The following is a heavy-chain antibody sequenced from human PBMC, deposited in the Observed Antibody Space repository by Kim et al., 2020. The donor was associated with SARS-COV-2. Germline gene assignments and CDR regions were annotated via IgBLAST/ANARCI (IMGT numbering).Heavy chain of an antibody. CDR2: IKQDGSEK. D-gene: IGHD3-3*01. CDR3: VRGWYYDFWSGYGFDP. Sequence: GGSLRLSCAASGFTFSSYWMSWVRQAPGKGLEWVANIKQDGSEKYYVDSVKGRFTISRDNAKNSLYLQMNSLRAEDTAVYYCVRGWYYDFWSGYGFDPWGQGTLVTVSS. V-gene: IGHV3-7*04. CDR1: GFTFSSYW. J-gene: IGHJ5*02.